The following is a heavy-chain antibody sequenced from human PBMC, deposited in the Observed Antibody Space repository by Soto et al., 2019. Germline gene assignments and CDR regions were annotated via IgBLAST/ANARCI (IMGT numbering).Heavy chain of an antibody. Sequence: GGSLRLSCAASGFTFSSYSMNWVRQAPGKGLEWVSYISSSSSTIYYADSVKGRFTISRDNAKNSLYLQMNSLRDEDTAVYYCARGPITMVRGVKEENPIWGQGTTVTVSS. CDR1: GFTFSSYS. J-gene: IGHJ6*02. CDR2: ISSSSSTI. CDR3: ARGPITMVRGVKEENPI. D-gene: IGHD3-10*01. V-gene: IGHV3-48*02.